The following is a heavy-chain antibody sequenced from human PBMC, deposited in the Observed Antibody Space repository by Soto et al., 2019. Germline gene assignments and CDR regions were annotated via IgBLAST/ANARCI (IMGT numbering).Heavy chain of an antibody. V-gene: IGHV3-21*01. D-gene: IGHD2-21*01. CDR3: ASATTVVWSAQGY. CDR1: GFIFRNFD. CDR2: ISSSSSYI. J-gene: IGHJ4*02. Sequence: EVQLVESGGGLVKPGGSLRLSCAASGFIFRNFDMNWVRQAPGKGLEWVSSISSSSSYIYYADSVKGRFSISRDNAKKSLYLQMNSLRPEDTAVYYCASATTVVWSAQGYWGQGTLVTVSS.